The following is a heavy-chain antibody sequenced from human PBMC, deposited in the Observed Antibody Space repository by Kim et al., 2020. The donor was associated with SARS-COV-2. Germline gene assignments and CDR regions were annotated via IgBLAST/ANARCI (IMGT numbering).Heavy chain of an antibody. Sequence: SETLSLTCTVSGYSISSGYYWGWIRQPPGKGLEWIGSIYHSGSTYYNPSLKSRVTISVDTSKNQFSLKLSSVTAADTAVYYCARGGVEPPTPFDYWGQGTLVTVSS. CDR2: IYHSGST. D-gene: IGHD1-26*01. V-gene: IGHV4-38-2*02. J-gene: IGHJ4*02. CDR1: GYSISSGYY. CDR3: ARGGVEPPTPFDY.